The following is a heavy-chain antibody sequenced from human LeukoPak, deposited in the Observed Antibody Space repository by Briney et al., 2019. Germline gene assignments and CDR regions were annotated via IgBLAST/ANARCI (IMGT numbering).Heavy chain of an antibody. V-gene: IGHV1-8*03. CDR3: ATDSRFGDSGWFDP. CDR1: GYTFTSYD. J-gene: IGHJ5*02. CDR2: MNPNSGNT. D-gene: IGHD3-10*01. Sequence: ASVKVSCKASGYTFTSYDINWVRQATGQGLEWMGWMNPNSGNTGYAQKFQGRVTITRNTSISTAYMELSSLRSEDTAVYYCATDSRFGDSGWFDPWGQGTLVTVSS.